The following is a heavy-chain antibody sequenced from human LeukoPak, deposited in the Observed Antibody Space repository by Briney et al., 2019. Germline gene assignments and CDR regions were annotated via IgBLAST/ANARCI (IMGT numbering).Heavy chain of an antibody. CDR1: GGTFSSYA. J-gene: IGHJ3*02. Sequence: ASVKVSCKASGGTFSSYAISWVRQAPGQGLEWMGWMNPNSGNTGYAQKFQGRVTITRNTSISTAYMELSSLRSEDTAVYYCARNGEMATAKDAFDIWGQGTMVTVSS. V-gene: IGHV1-8*03. CDR2: MNPNSGNT. D-gene: IGHD5-24*01. CDR3: ARNGEMATAKDAFDI.